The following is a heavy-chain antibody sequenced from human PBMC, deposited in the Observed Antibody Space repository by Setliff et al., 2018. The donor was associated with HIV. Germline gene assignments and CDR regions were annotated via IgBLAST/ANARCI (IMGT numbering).Heavy chain of an antibody. CDR2: IYSGGSS. D-gene: IGHD1-1*01. Sequence: PSETLSLTCTVSDDSITTHYWSWIRQPPGKGLEWIGYIYSGGSSNYNPSLKSRSSVSMDMSRKQFSLKLTSVTAADTAIYYCARDSEHPTGYFDSWGRGILVTLSS. J-gene: IGHJ4*02. V-gene: IGHV4-59*11. CDR1: DDSITTHY. CDR3: ARDSEHPTGYFDS.